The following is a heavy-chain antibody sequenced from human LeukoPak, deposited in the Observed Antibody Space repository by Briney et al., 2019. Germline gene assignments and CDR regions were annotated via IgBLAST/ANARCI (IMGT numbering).Heavy chain of an antibody. V-gene: IGHV3-30*18. CDR1: GFTFSSYG. Sequence: GGSLRLSCAASGFTFSSYGMHWVRQAPGKGLEWVAVISYDGSNKYYADSVKGRFTISRDNSKNTLYLQMNSLRAEDTAVYYCAKEVAGTVDYWGQGTLVTVSS. CDR2: ISYDGSNK. CDR3: AKEVAGTVDY. D-gene: IGHD6-19*01. J-gene: IGHJ4*02.